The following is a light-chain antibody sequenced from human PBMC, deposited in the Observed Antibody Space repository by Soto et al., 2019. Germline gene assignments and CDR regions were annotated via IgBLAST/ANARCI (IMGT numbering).Light chain of an antibody. Sequence: DIQMTHSPSSLSASLGDRVTIACQASQDISNYLNWYQQKPGKAPKLLIYAASSLQSGVPSRFSGSGSETDFTLTISSLQPEDFATYSCQQSYSTTWTFGQGTKVDIK. CDR1: QDISNY. CDR3: QQSYSTTWT. V-gene: IGKV1-39*01. J-gene: IGKJ1*01. CDR2: AAS.